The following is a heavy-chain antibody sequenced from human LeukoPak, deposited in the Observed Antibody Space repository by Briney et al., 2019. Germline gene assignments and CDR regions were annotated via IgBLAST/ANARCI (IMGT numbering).Heavy chain of an antibody. CDR3: ARVKQQLDHYYYYYYYMDV. CDR1: GGSFSGYY. V-gene: IGHV4-34*01. CDR2: INHSGST. Sequence: SETLSLTCAVYGGSFSGYYWSWIRQPPGKGLEWIGEINHSGSTNYNPSLKSRVTISVDTSKNQFSLKLSSVTAADTAVYYCARVKQQLDHYYYYYYYMDVWGKGTTVTVSS. J-gene: IGHJ6*03. D-gene: IGHD6-13*01.